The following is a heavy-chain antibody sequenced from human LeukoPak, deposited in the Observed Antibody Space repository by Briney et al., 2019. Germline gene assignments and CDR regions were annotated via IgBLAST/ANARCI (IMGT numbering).Heavy chain of an antibody. V-gene: IGHV3-48*01. Sequence: GGSLRLSCAASGFTFSSYSMNWVRQAPGKGLEWVSYISSSSSTIYYADSVKGRFTISRDNSKNTLYLQMNSLRAEDTAVYYCARAQTVVGATFRDWGQGTMVTVSS. CDR3: ARAQTVVGATFRD. J-gene: IGHJ3*01. CDR2: ISSSSSTI. CDR1: GFTFSSYS. D-gene: IGHD1-26*01.